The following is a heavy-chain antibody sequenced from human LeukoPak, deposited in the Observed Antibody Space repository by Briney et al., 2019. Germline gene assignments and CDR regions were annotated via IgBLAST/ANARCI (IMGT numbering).Heavy chain of an antibody. D-gene: IGHD3-10*01. CDR1: GYSFSDYF. CDR2: VNPNSGDT. Sequence: ASVKVSCKASGYSFSDYFIHWVRQAPGQGLEWMGRVNPNSGDTNYVQKFQGRVTMTRDTSISTVYTEVTSLRSDDTAMYYCARGRAGGFDLWGQGTLVTVSS. V-gene: IGHV1-2*06. CDR3: ARGRAGGFDL. J-gene: IGHJ5*02.